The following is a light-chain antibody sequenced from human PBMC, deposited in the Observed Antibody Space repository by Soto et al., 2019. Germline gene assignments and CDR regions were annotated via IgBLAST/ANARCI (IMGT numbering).Light chain of an antibody. V-gene: IGLV2-14*01. J-gene: IGLJ2*01. Sequence: QSALTQPASVSGSPGQSITISCTGTSSDVGAYNYVSWYQHHPGKAPKLIIYEVANRPSGVSNRSSGSKSGNTASLTISGLQAEDEADYYCSSYTDSNTVLFGGGTKLTVL. CDR2: EVA. CDR3: SSYTDSNTVL. CDR1: SSDVGAYNY.